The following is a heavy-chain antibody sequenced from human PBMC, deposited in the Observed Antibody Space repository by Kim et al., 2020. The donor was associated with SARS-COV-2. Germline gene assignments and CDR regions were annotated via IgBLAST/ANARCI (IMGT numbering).Heavy chain of an antibody. CDR2: VTVPGGVT. Sequence: GGSLRLSCAASGLNINTYAMTWVHQAPGKGLEWVSTVTVPGGVTYYADSVKGRFTISRDTSENTVYLQMNSLRAEDTAVYHCAKREKYSWANFYDLGMDDWGQGTPVTVSS. V-gene: IGHV3-23*01. CDR1: GLNINTYA. J-gene: IGHJ6*02. D-gene: IGHD1-26*01. CDR3: AKREKYSWANFYDLGMDD.